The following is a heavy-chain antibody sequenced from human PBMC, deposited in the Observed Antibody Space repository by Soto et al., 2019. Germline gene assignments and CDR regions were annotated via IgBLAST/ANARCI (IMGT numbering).Heavy chain of an antibody. J-gene: IGHJ4*02. CDR1: VGSFSGYY. CDR2: INHSGSA. V-gene: IGHV4-34*01. D-gene: IGHD6-13*01. Sequence: PSETLSLTCAVYVGSFSGYYWSCIRQPPGKGLEWIGEINHSGSANYNPSLKSRVTISVDTSKNQFSLKLSSVTAADTAVYYCARVGKYSSSWYFKYYFDYWGQGTLVT. CDR3: ARVGKYSSSWYFKYYFDY.